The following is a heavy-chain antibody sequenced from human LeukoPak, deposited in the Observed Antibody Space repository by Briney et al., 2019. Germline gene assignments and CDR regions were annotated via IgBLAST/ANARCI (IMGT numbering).Heavy chain of an antibody. CDR1: GFTFSSYD. D-gene: IGHD1-26*01. V-gene: IGHV3-48*01. CDR2: ISGSSSTK. J-gene: IGHJ4*02. CDR3: ARDRKSGEWDLVP. Sequence: GGSLRLSCAASGFTFSSYDMDWVRQAPGKGLEWVSYISGSSSTKYYADSVKGRFFISRDNAKNSLYLQMNSLRAEDTAVYYCARDRKSGEWDLVPWGQGTLVTVSS.